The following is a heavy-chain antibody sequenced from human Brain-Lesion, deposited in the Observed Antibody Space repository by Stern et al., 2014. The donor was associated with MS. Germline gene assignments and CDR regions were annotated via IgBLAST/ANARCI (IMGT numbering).Heavy chain of an antibody. J-gene: IGHJ3*02. D-gene: IGHD1-14*01. CDR3: ARELPDLNAFDI. CDR2: IYRRGGT. Sequence: VQLVESGPGLVKPSGTLSLTCAASGGSISSSNLWCLVRPPPGEGPGWFGEIYRRGGTNYTQSFQGRFIISVDKSKNQFSLKLSYVTAADTAVYYCARELPDLNAFDIWGQGTMVTISS. CDR1: GGSISSSNL. V-gene: IGHV4-4*02.